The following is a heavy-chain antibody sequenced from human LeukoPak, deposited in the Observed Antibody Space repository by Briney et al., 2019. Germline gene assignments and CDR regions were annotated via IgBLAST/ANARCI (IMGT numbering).Heavy chain of an antibody. CDR2: ISYDGSNK. CDR1: GFTFSSYG. Sequence: PGRSLRLSCAASGFTFSSYGMHWVRQAPGKGLEWVAVISYDGSNKYYADSVKGRFTISRDNSKNTLYLQMNSLRAEDTAVYYCAKDPWYYYDSSGYYFSYWGQGTLVTVSS. D-gene: IGHD3-22*01. J-gene: IGHJ4*02. CDR3: AKDPWYYYDSSGYYFSY. V-gene: IGHV3-30*18.